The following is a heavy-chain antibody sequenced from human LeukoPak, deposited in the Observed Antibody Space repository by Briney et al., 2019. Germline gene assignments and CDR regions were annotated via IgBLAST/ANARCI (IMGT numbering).Heavy chain of an antibody. J-gene: IGHJ3*02. CDR2: IWYDGSNK. Sequence: PGRSLRLSCAASGFIFSSYGMHWVRQAPGKGLEWVAVIWYDGSNKYYADSVKGRFTLSRDNSKNTLYLQMNSLRAEDTAVYYCAKDSAVSGSYPDASDIWGQGTMVTVSS. D-gene: IGHD1-26*01. CDR3: AKDSAVSGSYPDASDI. CDR1: GFIFSSYG. V-gene: IGHV3-33*06.